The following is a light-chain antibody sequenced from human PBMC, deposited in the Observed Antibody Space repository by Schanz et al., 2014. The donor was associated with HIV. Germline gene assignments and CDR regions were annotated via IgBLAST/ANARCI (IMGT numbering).Light chain of an antibody. J-gene: IGLJ3*02. CDR3: ATWDDSLNGWV. CDR2: NTY. V-gene: IGLV1-44*01. CDR1: SSTFRSNA. Sequence: QLVLTQPPSASGTPGQRVTISCSGSSSTFRSNAVNWYQQPPGTAPKLLIYNTYHRPSGVPDRFSGSQSGTSASLAISGLQAEDEADFFCATWDDSLNGWVFGGGTKVTVL.